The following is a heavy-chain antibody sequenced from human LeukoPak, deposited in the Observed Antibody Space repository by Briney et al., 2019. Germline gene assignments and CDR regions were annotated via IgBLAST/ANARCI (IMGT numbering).Heavy chain of an antibody. V-gene: IGHV1-2*06. J-gene: IGHJ3*02. Sequence: ASVKVSCKASGYTFTGYYMHWVRQAPGQGLEWLGQINPNSGGTNYAQKFQGRVTMTRDTSISTAYMELSRLRSDDTAVYYCAKEGPGQDAFDIWGQGTMVTVSS. CDR3: AKEGPGQDAFDI. CDR1: GYTFTGYY. CDR2: INPNSGGT.